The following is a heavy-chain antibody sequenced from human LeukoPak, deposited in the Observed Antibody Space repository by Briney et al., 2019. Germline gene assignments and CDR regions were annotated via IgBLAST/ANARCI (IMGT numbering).Heavy chain of an antibody. CDR2: ISYDGSNK. Sequence: PGGSLRLSCAASGFTFSSYAMHWVRQAPGKGLEWVAVISYDGSNKYYADSVKGRFTISRDNSKNTLYLQMNSLRAEDTAVYYCAKALGDPPSWGQGTLVTVSS. CDR3: AKALGDPPS. V-gene: IGHV3-30*04. J-gene: IGHJ4*02. D-gene: IGHD4-17*01. CDR1: GFTFSSYA.